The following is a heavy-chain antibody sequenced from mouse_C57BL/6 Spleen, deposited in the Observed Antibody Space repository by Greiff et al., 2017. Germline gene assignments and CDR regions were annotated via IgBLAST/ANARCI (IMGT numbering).Heavy chain of an antibody. Sequence: EVKVVESEGGLVQPGSSMKLSCTASGFTFSDYYMAWVRQVPEKGLEWVANINYDGSSTYYLDYLKSRFIISRDNAKNILYLQMSSLKSEDTATYYCARDKGHGYYCSSRYYDMDYWGQGTSVTVSS. CDR1: GFTFSDYY. V-gene: IGHV5-16*01. CDR3: ARDKGHGYYCSSRYYDMDY. CDR2: INYDGSST. D-gene: IGHD1-1*01. J-gene: IGHJ4*01.